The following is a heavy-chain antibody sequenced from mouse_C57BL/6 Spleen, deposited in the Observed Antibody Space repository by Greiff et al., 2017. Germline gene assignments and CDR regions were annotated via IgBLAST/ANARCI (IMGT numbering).Heavy chain of an antibody. D-gene: IGHD1-1*01. CDR2: INPNNGGT. CDR3: ARARVITTVVPYY. Sequence: VQLQQSGPELVKPGASVKISCKASGYTFTDYYMNWVKQSHGKSLEWIGDINPNNGGTSYNQKFKGKATLTVAKSSSTAYMELRSLTSEDSAVYYCARARVITTVVPYYWGQGTTLTVSS. J-gene: IGHJ2*01. V-gene: IGHV1-26*01. CDR1: GYTFTDYY.